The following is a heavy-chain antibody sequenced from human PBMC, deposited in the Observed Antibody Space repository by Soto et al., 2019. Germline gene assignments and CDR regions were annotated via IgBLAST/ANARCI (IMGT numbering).Heavy chain of an antibody. CDR1: GFTFSSYW. J-gene: IGHJ6*02. D-gene: IGHD2-21*02. Sequence: PGGSLRLSCAASGFTFSSYWMSWVRQAPGKGLEWVANIKQDGSEKYYVDSVKGRFTISRDNAKNSLYLQMNSLRAEDTAVYYCARVNCGGDCPTRSYYYGMDVWGQGTTVTVSS. V-gene: IGHV3-7*05. CDR2: IKQDGSEK. CDR3: ARVNCGGDCPTRSYYYGMDV.